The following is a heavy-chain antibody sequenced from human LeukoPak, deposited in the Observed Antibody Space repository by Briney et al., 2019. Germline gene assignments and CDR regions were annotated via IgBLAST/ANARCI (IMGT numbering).Heavy chain of an antibody. CDR3: ARPSGSSWYPAFDM. CDR2: ISRSSDTT. V-gene: IGHV3-48*04. CDR1: GFTFNIYS. Sequence: GGSLRLSCAASGFTFNIYSMNWVRQAPGKGLEWVSYISRSSDTTWYTDSVKDRFTISRDNAKNPLFLQMNSLRAEDTAVYYSARPSGSSWYPAFDMWGQGTMVTVSS. D-gene: IGHD6-13*01. J-gene: IGHJ3*02.